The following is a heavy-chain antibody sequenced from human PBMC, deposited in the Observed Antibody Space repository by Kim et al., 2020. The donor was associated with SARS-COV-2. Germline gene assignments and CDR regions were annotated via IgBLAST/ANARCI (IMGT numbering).Heavy chain of an antibody. J-gene: IGHJ6*02. CDR3: ARGPYYYGSGSYYPPLYYYGMDV. CDR1: GYTFTSYG. CDR2: ISAYNGNT. D-gene: IGHD3-10*01. Sequence: ASVKVSCKASGYTFTSYGISWVRQAPGQGLEWMGWISAYNGNTNYAQKLQGRVTMTTDTSMSTAYMELRSLRSDDTAVYYCARGPYYYGSGSYYPPLYYYGMDVWGQGTTVTVSS. V-gene: IGHV1-18*01.